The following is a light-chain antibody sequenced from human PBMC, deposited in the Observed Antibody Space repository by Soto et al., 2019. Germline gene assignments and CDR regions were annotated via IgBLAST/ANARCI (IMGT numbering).Light chain of an antibody. CDR2: GAS. CDR1: QSVSSSY. CDR3: QQYGSSPYT. J-gene: IGKJ2*01. Sequence: EIVLTQSPGTLSLSPGERATLSCRASQSVSSSYLAWYQQKPGEAPRLVIYGASSRATGIPDRFSGSGSGTDFALPISRLEPEDFAVYYCQQYGSSPYTFGQGTKVDIK. V-gene: IGKV3-20*01.